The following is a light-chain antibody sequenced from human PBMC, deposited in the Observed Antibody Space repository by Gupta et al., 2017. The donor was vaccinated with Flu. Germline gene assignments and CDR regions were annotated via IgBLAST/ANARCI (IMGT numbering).Light chain of an antibody. J-gene: IGLJ1*01. CDR2: EVN. V-gene: IGLV2-14*01. CDR1: SDDVGGYNY. Sequence: QSALTQPASVSGSPGQSITISCTGTSDDVGGYNYVSWYQQHPGKAPKLMICEVNNRPSGISSRFSGSKSGNTASLTISGLQAEDEADYYCSSYRSSSSYVFGTGTKVTVL. CDR3: SSYRSSSSYV.